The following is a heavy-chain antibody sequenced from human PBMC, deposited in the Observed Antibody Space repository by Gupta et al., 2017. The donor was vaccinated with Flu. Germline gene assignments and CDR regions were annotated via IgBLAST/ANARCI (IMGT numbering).Heavy chain of an antibody. V-gene: IGHV4-39*01. D-gene: IGHD2-2*01. CDR2: INYSGTT. CDR3: ARRVSSSWNY. Sequence: SINYSGTTHYNPSLNSRATISVDTPKNQLSLRLNFATAADTATYYCARRVSSSWNYWGQGTLVTVSS. J-gene: IGHJ4*02.